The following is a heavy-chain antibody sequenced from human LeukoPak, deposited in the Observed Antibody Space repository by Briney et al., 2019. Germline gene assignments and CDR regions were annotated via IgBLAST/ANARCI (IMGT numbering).Heavy chain of an antibody. Sequence: PSETLSLTCTVSGGSISSSSYYWGWIRQPPGKGLEWIGSIYYSGSTYYNPSLNSRVTISVYTSKNQFSLKLSSVTAADTAVYYCARASGGSEAFDIWGQGTMVTVSS. CDR1: GGSISSSSYY. D-gene: IGHD3-10*01. CDR2: IYYSGST. V-gene: IGHV4-39*01. J-gene: IGHJ3*02. CDR3: ARASGGSEAFDI.